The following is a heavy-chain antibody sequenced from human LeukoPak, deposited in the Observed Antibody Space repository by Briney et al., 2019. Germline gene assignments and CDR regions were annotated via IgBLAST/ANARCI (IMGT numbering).Heavy chain of an antibody. CDR1: GYTFTSYA. V-gene: IGHV1-3*01. CDR2: INAGNGNT. D-gene: IGHD6-13*01. Sequence: GASVNVSCKASGYTFTSYAMHWVRQAPGQRLEWMGWINAGNGNTKYSQKFQGRVTITRDTSASTAYMELSSLRSEDTAVYYCANQQLPLKSWFDPWGQGTLVTVSS. CDR3: ANQQLPLKSWFDP. J-gene: IGHJ5*02.